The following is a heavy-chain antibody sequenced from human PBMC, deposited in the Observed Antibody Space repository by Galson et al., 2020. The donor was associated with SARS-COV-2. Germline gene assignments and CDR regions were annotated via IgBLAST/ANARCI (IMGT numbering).Heavy chain of an antibody. Sequence: KMSGPTLVKPTQTLTLTCTFSGFSLSTSGVGVGWIRQPPGKALEWLALIYWDDDKRYSPSLKSRLTITKDTSKNQVVLTMTNMDPVDTATYYCAHRPGFWSGYYGHLTYNWFDPWGQGTLVTVSS. V-gene: IGHV2-5*02. CDR2: IYWDDDK. J-gene: IGHJ5*02. D-gene: IGHD3-3*01. CDR3: AHRPGFWSGYYGHLTYNWFDP. CDR1: GFSLSTSGVG.